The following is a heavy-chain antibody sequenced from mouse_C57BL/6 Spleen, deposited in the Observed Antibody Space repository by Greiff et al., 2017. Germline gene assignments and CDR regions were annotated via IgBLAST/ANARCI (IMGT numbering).Heavy chain of an antibody. CDR3: ARYSNYVFAY. D-gene: IGHD2-5*01. CDR1: GFSLTSYG. CDR2: IWSGGNT. J-gene: IGHJ3*01. V-gene: IGHV2-2*01. Sequence: VQLQQSGPGLVQPSQSLSITCTVSGFSLTSYGVHWVRQSPGKGLEWLGVIWSGGNTDYNAAFISRLSISKDNSKSQVFFKMNSLQADDTAIYYCARYSNYVFAYWGQGTLVTVSA.